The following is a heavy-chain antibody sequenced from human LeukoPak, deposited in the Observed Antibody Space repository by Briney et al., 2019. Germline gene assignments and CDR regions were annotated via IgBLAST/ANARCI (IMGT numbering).Heavy chain of an antibody. CDR3: ARAGWLQYYYFDY. V-gene: IGHV1-69*06. CDR1: GYTFTSYA. Sequence: SVKVSCKASGYTFTSYAMNWVRQAPGQGLEWMGGIIPIFGTAKYAQKFQGRVTITADTSTSTAYMELSSLRSEDTAVYYCARAGWLQYYYFDYWGQGTLVTVSS. D-gene: IGHD5-24*01. J-gene: IGHJ4*02. CDR2: IIPIFGTA.